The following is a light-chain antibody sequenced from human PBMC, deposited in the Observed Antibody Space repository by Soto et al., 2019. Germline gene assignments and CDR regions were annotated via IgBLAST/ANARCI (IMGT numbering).Light chain of an antibody. V-gene: IGKV3-15*01. J-gene: IGKJ5*01. CDR2: GAS. CDR1: HSVSSN. Sequence: EIVMTQSPATLSVSPGERATLSCRASHSVSSNLAWYQQKPGQAPRLLIYGASTRATGIPARFSGSGSGTDFTLTISSLEPEDFAVYYCQQRSNWPLITFGQGTRLEIK. CDR3: QQRSNWPLIT.